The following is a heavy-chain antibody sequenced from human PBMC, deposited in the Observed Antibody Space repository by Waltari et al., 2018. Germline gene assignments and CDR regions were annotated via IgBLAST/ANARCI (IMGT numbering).Heavy chain of an antibody. V-gene: IGHV1-24*01. CDR2: FDPEYGEA. CDR1: GYSLTESA. CDR3: TRDRVGYWSGGTCYSRWFDP. J-gene: IGHJ5*02. D-gene: IGHD2-15*01. Sequence: QVQLVQSGAEVKKPGASVKVSCRVSGYSLTESALHWVRQAPGKGLEWLGGFDPEYGEAVYAQEFQGRVTMTEDTSKDTAYMELSSLTYEDTAVYYCTRDRVGYWSGGTCYSRWFDPWGQGTLVTVSS.